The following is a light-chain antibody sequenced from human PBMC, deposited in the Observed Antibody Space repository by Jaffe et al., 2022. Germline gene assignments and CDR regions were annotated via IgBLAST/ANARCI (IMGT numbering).Light chain of an antibody. CDR1: SSNIGSNY. J-gene: IGLJ2*01. CDR3: AAWDDSLSGHVV. Sequence: QSVLTQPPSVSGTPGQSVTISCSGTSSNIGSNYVFWYKQLPGMAPKFLIYRNDQRSSGVPDRFSGSKSGTSASLAISGLRSEDEADYYCAAWDDSLSGHVVFGGGTKLTVL. V-gene: IGLV1-47*01. CDR2: RND.